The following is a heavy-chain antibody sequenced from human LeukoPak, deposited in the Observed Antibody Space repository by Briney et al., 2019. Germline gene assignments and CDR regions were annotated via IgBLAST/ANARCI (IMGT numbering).Heavy chain of an antibody. Sequence: PSHTLSLICTVSGGSMSSGDYYWSWIRQPPGKGLEWIGYIYYSGSTYYNPSLKSRVTISVDTSKNQFSLKLSSVTAADTAVYYCARSIVGATEFDYWGQGTLVTVSS. D-gene: IGHD1-26*01. J-gene: IGHJ4*02. CDR1: GGSMSSGDYY. V-gene: IGHV4-30-4*01. CDR3: ARSIVGATEFDY. CDR2: IYYSGST.